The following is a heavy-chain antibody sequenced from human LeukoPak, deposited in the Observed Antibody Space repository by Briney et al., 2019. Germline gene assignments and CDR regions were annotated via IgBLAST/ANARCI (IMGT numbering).Heavy chain of an antibody. CDR3: ASRAVSPLWSGYTD. Sequence: GGSLRLSCAASGFTVSSNYMSWVRQAPGKGLEWVAVISYDGSNKYYADSVKGRFTISRDNSKNTLYLQMNSLRAEDTAVYYCASRAVSPLWSGYTDWGQGTLVTVSS. CDR2: ISYDGSNK. D-gene: IGHD3-3*01. V-gene: IGHV3-30-3*01. CDR1: GFTVSSNY. J-gene: IGHJ4*02.